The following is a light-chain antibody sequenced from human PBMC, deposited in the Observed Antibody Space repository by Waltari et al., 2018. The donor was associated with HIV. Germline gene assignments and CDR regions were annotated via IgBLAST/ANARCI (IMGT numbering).Light chain of an antibody. V-gene: IGKV4-1*01. CDR3: QQYYTLRST. CDR1: RTVLYNRNY. CDR2: WAS. Sequence: DIVMTQSPDSLAVSLGARATVTCTSSRTVLYNRNYLAWYQQKPGQAPKVLIYWASTRAFGVPDRFSGSGSGTDFSLTISRVQADGVAIYYCQQYYTLRSTFGGGTKIEI. J-gene: IGKJ4*01.